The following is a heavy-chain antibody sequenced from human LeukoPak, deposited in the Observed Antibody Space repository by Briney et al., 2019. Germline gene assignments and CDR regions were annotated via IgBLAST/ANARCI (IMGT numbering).Heavy chain of an antibody. J-gene: IGHJ4*02. V-gene: IGHV3-7*01. CDR2: IKEDGSEK. CDR3: ARDGYNLRRFDY. D-gene: IGHD5-24*01. Sequence: PGGSLRLSCAVSGFSFSSYWMSWVRQAPGKGLEWVANIKEDGSEKYYVDSVKGRFTISRDNAKNSLYLQMNSLRVEDTAVYYCARDGYNLRRFDYWGQGTLVTVSS. CDR1: GFSFSSYW.